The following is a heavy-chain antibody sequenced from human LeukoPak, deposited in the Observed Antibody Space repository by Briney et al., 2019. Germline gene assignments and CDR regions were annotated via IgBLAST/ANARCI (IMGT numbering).Heavy chain of an antibody. D-gene: IGHD3-3*01. J-gene: IGHJ5*02. V-gene: IGHV4-4*07. CDR3: ARSPYYDFWSAPDWFDP. CDR2: IYTSGST. Sequence: SETLSLTCTVSGGSISSYYWSWIRQPAGKGLEWIGRIYTSGSTNYNPSLKSRVTMSVDTSKNQFSLKLSSVTAADTAVYYCARSPYYDFWSAPDWFDPWGQGTLVTVSS. CDR1: GGSISSYY.